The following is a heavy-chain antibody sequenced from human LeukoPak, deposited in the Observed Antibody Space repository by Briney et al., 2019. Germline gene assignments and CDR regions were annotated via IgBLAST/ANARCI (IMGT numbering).Heavy chain of an antibody. D-gene: IGHD6-13*01. V-gene: IGHV4-59*08. CDR1: GGSISSYY. Sequence: SETLSLTCTVSGGSISSYYWSWIRQPPGKGLEWIGYIYYSGSTNYNPSLKSRVTISVDTSKNQFSLKLSSVTAADTAVYYCARLKAAAGSMDIGAYYHYYGMDVWGQGTTVTVSS. CDR2: IYYSGST. CDR3: ARLKAAAGSMDIGAYYHYYGMDV. J-gene: IGHJ6*02.